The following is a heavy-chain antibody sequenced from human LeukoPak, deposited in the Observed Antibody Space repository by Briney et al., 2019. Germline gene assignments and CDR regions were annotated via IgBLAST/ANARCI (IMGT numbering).Heavy chain of an antibody. Sequence: SETLSLTCTVSGYSISSGYYWGWIRQPPGKGLEWIGEINHSGSTNYNPSLKSRVTISVDTSKNQFSLKLSSVTAADTAVYYCARGPDYDILADYFDYWGQGTLVTVSS. V-gene: IGHV4-38-2*02. CDR3: ARGPDYDILADYFDY. CDR1: GYSISSGYY. D-gene: IGHD3-9*01. J-gene: IGHJ4*02. CDR2: INHSGST.